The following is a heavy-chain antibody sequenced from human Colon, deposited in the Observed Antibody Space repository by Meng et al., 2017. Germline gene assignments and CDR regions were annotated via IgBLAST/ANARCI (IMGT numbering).Heavy chain of an antibody. Sequence: ASVKVSCKASGCTLTSYAMHWVRQAPGQRLEWMGWINAGNGNTKYSQRFQGRVTITRDTSASTAYMELSCLRSEDTTVYYCARAGYDSSGYYPQPFDYWGQGTLVTVSS. CDR2: INAGNGNT. D-gene: IGHD3-22*01. J-gene: IGHJ4*02. CDR1: GCTLTSYA. CDR3: ARAGYDSSGYYPQPFDY. V-gene: IGHV1-3*01.